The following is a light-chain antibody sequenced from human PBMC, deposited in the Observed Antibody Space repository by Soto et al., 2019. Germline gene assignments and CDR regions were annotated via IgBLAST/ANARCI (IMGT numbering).Light chain of an antibody. J-gene: IGKJ4*01. Sequence: EVVLTQSPGTLSLSPGERATLSCRASQTVTTSQLTWFQQKPGQAPRLLIYAASIRAAGIPDRFSGSGSGIDFTLTISRLEPEDFAVYYCQQYGSAPFTFGGGAKVEIK. CDR2: AAS. V-gene: IGKV3-20*01. CDR3: QQYGSAPFT. CDR1: QTVTTSQ.